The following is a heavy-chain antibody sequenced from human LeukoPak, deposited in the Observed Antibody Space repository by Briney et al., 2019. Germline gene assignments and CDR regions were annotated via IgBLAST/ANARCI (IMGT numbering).Heavy chain of an antibody. J-gene: IGHJ4*02. CDR1: GGTFSSYA. Sequence: ASVKVSCKASGGTFSSYAISWVRQAPGQGLEWMGIINPSGGSTSYAQKFQGRVTMTRDTSTSTVYMELSSLRSEGTAVYYCARTLWSGYYYDYWGQGTLVTVSS. CDR2: INPSGGST. V-gene: IGHV1-46*01. CDR3: ARTLWSGYYYDY. D-gene: IGHD3-3*01.